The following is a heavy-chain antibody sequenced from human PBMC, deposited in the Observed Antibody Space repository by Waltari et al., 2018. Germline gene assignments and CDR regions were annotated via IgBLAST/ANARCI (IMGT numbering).Heavy chain of an antibody. CDR2: PHHSGST. CDR1: DYSISRGYY. J-gene: IGHJ4*02. V-gene: IGHV4-38-2*01. Sequence: QVQLQESGPGLVKPSETLSLTCAVSDYSISRGYYWGWIRQPPGKGLEWIGSPHHSGSTYYNPSLKSRVTISVDTSKNQFSLNLRSVTAADTAVYYCGRHGEGIFDYWGQGTLVTVSS. D-gene: IGHD3-10*01. CDR3: GRHGEGIFDY.